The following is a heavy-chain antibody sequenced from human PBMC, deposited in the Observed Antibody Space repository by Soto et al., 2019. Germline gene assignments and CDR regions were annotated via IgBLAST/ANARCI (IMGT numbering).Heavy chain of an antibody. CDR3: AKVKGPNGYSYGPLNY. Sequence: GGSLRLSCAASGFTFSSSAMSRVRQAPGKGQECVSTISGSGGSTFYSDSVKGRFTISRDNSKNTLFLQMTGLRAEDTAVYYCAKVKGPNGYSYGPLNYWGQGTLVTVSS. V-gene: IGHV3-23*01. CDR2: ISGSGGST. J-gene: IGHJ4*02. D-gene: IGHD5-18*01. CDR1: GFTFSSSA.